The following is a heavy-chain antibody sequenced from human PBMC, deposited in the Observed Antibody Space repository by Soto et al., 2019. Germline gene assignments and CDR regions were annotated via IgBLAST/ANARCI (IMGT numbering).Heavy chain of an antibody. V-gene: IGHV3-30*18. CDR3: AKDLYSSGWTLFDY. Sequence: GGSLRLSCAASGFTFSSYGMHWVRQAPGKGLEWVAVISYDGSNKYYADSVKGRFTISRDNSKNTLYLQMNSLRAEDTAVYYCAKDLYSSGWTLFDYWGQGTLVTVSS. D-gene: IGHD6-19*01. CDR1: GFTFSSYG. J-gene: IGHJ4*02. CDR2: ISYDGSNK.